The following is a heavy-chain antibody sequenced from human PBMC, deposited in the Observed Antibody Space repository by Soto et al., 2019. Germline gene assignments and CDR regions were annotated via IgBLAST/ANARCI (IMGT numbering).Heavy chain of an antibody. CDR2: IYYSGST. Sequence: SETLSLTCTVSGDSISSGDYHWSWIRQSPGKGLEWIGYIYYSGSTYYNPSLKSRVTISVDTSKNQFSLKLRSVTAADTAVYYCARVPHCSSTSCSNNWFDPWGQGTLVTVLL. D-gene: IGHD2-2*01. CDR3: ARVPHCSSTSCSNNWFDP. J-gene: IGHJ5*02. CDR1: GDSISSGDYH. V-gene: IGHV4-30-4*01.